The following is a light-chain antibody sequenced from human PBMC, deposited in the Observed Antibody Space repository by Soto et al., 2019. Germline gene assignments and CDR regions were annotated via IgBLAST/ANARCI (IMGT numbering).Light chain of an antibody. CDR3: AAWDDSHNVLDV. CDR1: RSNIGSNT. Sequence: QSVLAQPPSVSGTPGQRVTVSCSGGRSNIGSNTVHWYQQLPGAAPKLLIYRDNQRPSGVPDRFAASKSGTSASLAISGLQSEDEGDYYCAAWDDSHNVLDVFGTGTKVTVL. CDR2: RDN. J-gene: IGLJ1*01. V-gene: IGLV1-44*01.